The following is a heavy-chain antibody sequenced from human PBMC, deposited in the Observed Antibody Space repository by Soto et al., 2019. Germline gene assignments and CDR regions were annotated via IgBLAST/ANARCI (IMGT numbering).Heavy chain of an antibody. CDR2: IYYSGST. D-gene: IGHD2-21*02. V-gene: IGHV4-61*01. CDR1: GGSVSSGSYY. CDR3: ARDNCGSDCYHFDY. J-gene: IGHJ4*02. Sequence: QVQLQESGPGLVKPSETLSLTCTVSGGSVSSGSYYWSWIRQPPGKGLEWIGYIYYSGSTNYNPSRKSRVTISEDTSKNQFSLKQSSVTAADTAVYYCARDNCGSDCYHFDYWGQGTLVTVSS.